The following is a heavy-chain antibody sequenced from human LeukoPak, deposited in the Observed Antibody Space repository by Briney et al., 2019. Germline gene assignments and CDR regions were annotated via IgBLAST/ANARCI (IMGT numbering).Heavy chain of an antibody. CDR3: AKDKNIGTSGSSGWFDP. V-gene: IGHV3-30*18. Sequence: PGGSLRLSCAASGFTFSNYGMHWVRQAPGKGLEWVAVISYDGSNKYYADFVKGRFTISRDNSKNTLYLQMNSLRAEDTAVYYCAKDKNIGTSGSSGWFDPWGQGTLVTVSS. CDR2: ISYDGSNK. D-gene: IGHD1-1*01. J-gene: IGHJ5*02. CDR1: GFTFSNYG.